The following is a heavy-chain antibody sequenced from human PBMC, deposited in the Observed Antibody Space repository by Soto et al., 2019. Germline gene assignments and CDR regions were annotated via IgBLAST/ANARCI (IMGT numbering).Heavy chain of an antibody. Sequence: SVKVSCKASGGTFSSYAISWVRQAPGQGVEWMGGIRRMLGRGNYAQKFQGRVTITAGGSTSTADMELRSLRSEDTAVYCCAMRLFRGAANYCYGMDFWGEETTVTVAS. CDR2: IRRMLGRG. CDR3: AMRLFRGAANYCYGMDF. V-gene: IGHV1-69*13. CDR1: GGTFSSYA. J-gene: IGHJ6*04. D-gene: IGHD3-10*01.